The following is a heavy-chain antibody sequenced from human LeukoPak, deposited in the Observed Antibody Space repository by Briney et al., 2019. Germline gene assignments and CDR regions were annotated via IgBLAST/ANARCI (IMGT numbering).Heavy chain of an antibody. V-gene: IGHV4-59*01. Sequence: SETLSLTCTVSGVSISSYYWTWIRQPPGEGLEWIGYIYYSGSTNYNPSLKSRVTISVDTSKNQFSLKLSSVTAADTAVCYCARALQPGVYAFDIWGQGTMVTVSS. CDR3: ARALQPGVYAFDI. CDR2: IYYSGST. D-gene: IGHD6-13*01. CDR1: GVSISSYY. J-gene: IGHJ3*02.